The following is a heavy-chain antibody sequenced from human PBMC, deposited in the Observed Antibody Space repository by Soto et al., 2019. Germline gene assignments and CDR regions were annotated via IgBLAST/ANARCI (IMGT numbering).Heavy chain of an antibody. D-gene: IGHD3-10*01. CDR1: GFAFSYYG. Sequence: PGGSLRLSCVASGFAFSYYGIHWVRQAPGKGLEWVGVISSDGMTKYYADSVKGRFTISRDNSKNTLYLQMNSLRAEDTAVYYCVGYGSGSYYKLVDYWGQGTLVTVSS. V-gene: IGHV3-30*03. CDR2: ISSDGMTK. J-gene: IGHJ4*02. CDR3: VGYGSGSYYKLVDY.